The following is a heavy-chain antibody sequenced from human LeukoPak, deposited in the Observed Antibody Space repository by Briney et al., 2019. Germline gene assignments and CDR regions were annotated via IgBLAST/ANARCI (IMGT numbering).Heavy chain of an antibody. CDR2: ISSSSSYI. CDR3: ARDRDDYVWGSYLGAFEV. CDR1: GFTFSSYS. V-gene: IGHV3-21*04. J-gene: IGHJ3*01. D-gene: IGHD3-16*01. Sequence: GGSLRLSCAASGFTFSSYSMNWVRQAPGKGLEWVSSISSSSSYIYYADSVKGRFTISRDNFKNTLYLQMHSLRAEDTAVFYCARDRDDYVWGSYLGAFEVWGHGTTVTVSS.